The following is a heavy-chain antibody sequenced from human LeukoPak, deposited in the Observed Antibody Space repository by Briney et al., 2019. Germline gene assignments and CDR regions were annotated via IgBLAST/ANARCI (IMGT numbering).Heavy chain of an antibody. Sequence: GGSLRLSCAASGFTFSSYWMHWVHQAPGKGLLWVSRIYSDGSSTIYADSVQGRFTISRDNAKNTLYLQMNSLRAEDTAVYYCARGDYYQFGYWGQGTLVTVSS. V-gene: IGHV3-74*01. CDR1: GFTFSSYW. D-gene: IGHD3-22*01. J-gene: IGHJ4*02. CDR2: IYSDGSST. CDR3: ARGDYYQFGY.